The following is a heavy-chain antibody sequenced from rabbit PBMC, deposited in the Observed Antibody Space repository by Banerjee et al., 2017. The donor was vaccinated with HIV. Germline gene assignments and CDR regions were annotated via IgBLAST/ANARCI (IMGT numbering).Heavy chain of an antibody. CDR2: IYGGISDNI. D-gene: IGHD4-2*01. CDR3: ERSYAGNADAGDVIL. J-gene: IGHJ3*01. Sequence: QEQLEETGGGLVQPGGSLTLSCKASGFDFSSYCVTWVRQAPGKGLEWIACIYGGISDNIYYARWAKGRFTISKTSSTTVTLQMTSLTAADTATYFCERSYAGNADAGDVILWGQGTLVTVS. V-gene: IGHV1S45*01. CDR1: GFDFSSYC.